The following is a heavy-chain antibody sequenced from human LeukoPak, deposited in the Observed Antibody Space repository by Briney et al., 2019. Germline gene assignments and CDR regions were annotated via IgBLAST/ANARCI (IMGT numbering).Heavy chain of an antibody. CDR3: ARQYDFWSGYYEDY. CDR1: GGSISSYY. D-gene: IGHD3-3*01. CDR2: IYTSGST. V-gene: IGHV4-4*07. Sequence: SETLSLTCTVSGGSISSYYWSWIRQPAGKGLEWIGRIYTSGSTNYNPSLKSRVTMSVDTSKNQFSLKLSSVTAADTAVYYCARQYDFWSGYYEDYWGQGTLATVSS. J-gene: IGHJ4*02.